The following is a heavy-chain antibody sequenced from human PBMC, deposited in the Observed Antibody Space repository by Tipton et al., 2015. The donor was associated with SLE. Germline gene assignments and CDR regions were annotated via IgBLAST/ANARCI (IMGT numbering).Heavy chain of an antibody. CDR2: ISHSGAT. Sequence: TLSLTCAVYGGSFNAYYWSWIRQPPGKGLEWIGEISHSGATNYNPSLRSRVTVSVDTSKNQFSLNLTSMSAADTAVYYCAKDSAFDWCIDSWGQGTLVTVSS. CDR1: GGSFNAYY. J-gene: IGHJ4*02. D-gene: IGHD3-9*01. CDR3: AKDSAFDWCIDS. V-gene: IGHV4-34*01.